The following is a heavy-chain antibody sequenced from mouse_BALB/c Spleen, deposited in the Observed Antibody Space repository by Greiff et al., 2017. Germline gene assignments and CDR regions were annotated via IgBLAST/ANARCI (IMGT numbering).Heavy chain of an antibody. CDR1: GFTFSSYA. J-gene: IGHJ2*01. CDR3: AREGLRAFDY. Sequence: EVMLVESGGGLVKPGGSLKLSCAASGFTFSSYAMSWVRQSPEKRLEWVAEISSGGSYTYYPDTVTGRFTISRDNAKNTLYLEMSSLRSEDTAMYYCAREGLRAFDYWGQGTTLTVSS. D-gene: IGHD2-2*01. CDR2: ISSGGSYT. V-gene: IGHV5-9-4*01.